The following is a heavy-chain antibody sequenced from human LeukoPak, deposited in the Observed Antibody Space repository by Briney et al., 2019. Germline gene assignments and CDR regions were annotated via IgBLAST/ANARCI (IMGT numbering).Heavy chain of an antibody. CDR1: GFTFSSYG. Sequence: PGGSLRLSCAASGFTFSSYGMSWVRQAPGKGLEWVSYISMRSETIYNADSVKGRFTISRDNAKNSLYLQMNSLRAEDTAVYYCAGVINTPHSHMDVWGKGTTVTVSS. CDR3: AGVINTPHSHMDV. D-gene: IGHD2-21*01. J-gene: IGHJ6*03. CDR2: ISMRSETI. V-gene: IGHV3-48*01.